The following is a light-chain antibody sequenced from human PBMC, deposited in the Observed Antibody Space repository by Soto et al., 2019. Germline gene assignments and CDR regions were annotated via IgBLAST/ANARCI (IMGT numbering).Light chain of an antibody. CDR3: QQYDNLPYT. CDR1: QGISNY. Sequence: DIQMTQSPASLSASAGDRVTITCQASQGISNYLNWYQQKPGKAPKLLIFDASNLETGVPSRFSGSGSGTDFSFSISSLQPDDIATYYCQQYDNLPYTFGQGTKLEIK. J-gene: IGKJ2*01. CDR2: DAS. V-gene: IGKV1-33*01.